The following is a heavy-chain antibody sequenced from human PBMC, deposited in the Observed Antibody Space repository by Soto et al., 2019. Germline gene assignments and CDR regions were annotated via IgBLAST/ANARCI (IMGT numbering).Heavy chain of an antibody. J-gene: IGHJ6*02. V-gene: IGHV1-2*04. CDR2: INPKSGGT. CDR1: GYSFTDYH. Sequence: QVQLVQSGAEVKKPGASVRVSCKASGYSFTDYHIHWVRQAPGQGLEWLGRINPKSGGTSTAQKFQGWVTMTMYRSISTVYMELTRLRSDDTALYFCARGHSTDCSNGVCSFFYNHEMDVWGQGTTVTVSS. D-gene: IGHD2-8*01. CDR3: ARGHSTDCSNGVCSFFYNHEMDV.